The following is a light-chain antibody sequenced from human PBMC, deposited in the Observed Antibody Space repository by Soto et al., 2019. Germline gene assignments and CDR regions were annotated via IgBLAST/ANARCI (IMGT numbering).Light chain of an antibody. J-gene: IGKJ4*01. CDR3: QHYDHLPPLS. V-gene: IGKV1-33*01. CDR1: QDIKNY. Sequence: DIQMTQSPSSLSASVGDRVTITCQASQDIKNYLNWYQQKPGKAPNLLIYDASNLKTGVPSRFSGSGSGTHFTFTISSMQPEDIATYYCQHYDHLPPLSFGGGTKVEIK. CDR2: DAS.